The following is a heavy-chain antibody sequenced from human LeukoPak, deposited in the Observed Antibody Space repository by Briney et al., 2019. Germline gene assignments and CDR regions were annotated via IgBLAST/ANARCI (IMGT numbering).Heavy chain of an antibody. V-gene: IGHV3-7*03. CDR2: IKKDGSEK. Sequence: GGSLRLSCTASGFIFSGSWMAWIRQAPGKGLEWVAIIKKDGSEKYYVDSMKGRFTISRDNAKNSLFLQMNSLRAENTAIYYCTTDTWYSAGHWGQGTLVTVSS. J-gene: IGHJ4*02. CDR1: GFIFSGSW. D-gene: IGHD2-15*01. CDR3: TTDTWYSAGH.